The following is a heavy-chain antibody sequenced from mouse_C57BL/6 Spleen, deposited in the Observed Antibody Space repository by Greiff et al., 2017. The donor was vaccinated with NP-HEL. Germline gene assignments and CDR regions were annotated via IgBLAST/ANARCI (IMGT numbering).Heavy chain of an antibody. CDR2: IYPGDGDT. V-gene: IGHV1-82*01. CDR3: ARSITTVVAPYYFDY. Sequence: VHLVESGPELVKPGASVKISCKASGYAFSSSWMNWVKQRPGKGLEWIGRIYPGDGDTNYNGKFKGKATLTADKSSSTAYMQLSSLTSEDSAVYFCARSITTVVAPYYFDYWGQGTTLTVSS. J-gene: IGHJ2*01. D-gene: IGHD1-1*01. CDR1: GYAFSSSW.